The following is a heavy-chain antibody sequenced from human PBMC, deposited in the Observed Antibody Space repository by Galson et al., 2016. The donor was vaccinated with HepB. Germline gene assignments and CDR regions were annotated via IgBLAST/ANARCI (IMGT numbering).Heavy chain of an antibody. CDR3: AKSMNWNNHLLLF. J-gene: IGHJ4*02. CDR1: GFNFRNYW. CDR2: IKSDGRET. V-gene: IGHV3-74*01. Sequence: SLRLSCAASGFNFRNYWMHWVRQAPGKGLVWVSHIKSDGRETTYADSVKGRFTITRDNAENTVYLQMNSLRAEDTALYYCAKSMNWNNHLLLFWGQGTLVTVSS. D-gene: IGHD1/OR15-1a*01.